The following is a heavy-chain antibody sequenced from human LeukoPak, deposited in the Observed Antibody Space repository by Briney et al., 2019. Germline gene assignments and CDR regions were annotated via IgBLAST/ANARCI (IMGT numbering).Heavy chain of an antibody. J-gene: IGHJ4*02. V-gene: IGHV3-11*01. Sequence: GGSLRLSCAASGFTFSDYYMSWIRQAPGKGLEWVSYISSSGSTIYYADSVKGRFTISRDNAKNSLYLQMNSLRAEDTAVYYCARVGYYDSSGYRGFDYWGQGTLSPSPQ. CDR2: ISSSGSTI. CDR1: GFTFSDYY. CDR3: ARVGYYDSSGYRGFDY. D-gene: IGHD3-22*01.